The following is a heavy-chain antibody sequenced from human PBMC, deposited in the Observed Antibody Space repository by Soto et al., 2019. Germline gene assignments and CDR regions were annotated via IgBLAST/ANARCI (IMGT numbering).Heavy chain of an antibody. CDR3: ARVSARGQDAFDI. D-gene: IGHD5-12*01. Sequence: EVQLVESGGGLVQPGGSLRLSCAASGFTLSDFSMHWVRQAAGKGLEFVSAISYKGGSTYYANSVKGRFTISRDNSKNTLYLQMGSLRTEDMAVYYCARVSARGQDAFDIWGQGTMVPVSS. V-gene: IGHV3-64*01. J-gene: IGHJ3*02. CDR1: GFTLSDFS. CDR2: ISYKGGST.